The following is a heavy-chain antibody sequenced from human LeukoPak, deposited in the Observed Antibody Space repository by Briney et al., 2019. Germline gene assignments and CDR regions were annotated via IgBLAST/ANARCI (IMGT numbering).Heavy chain of an antibody. CDR1: GFTFSSYA. Sequence: PGGSLRLSCAASGFTFSSYAMSWVRQAPGKGLEWVSAISGSGGSTYYADSVKGRFTISRDNSKNTLYLQMNSLRAEDTAVYYCAKWSWITIFGVVRGPEYFQHWGQGTLVTVSS. J-gene: IGHJ1*01. V-gene: IGHV3-23*01. CDR2: ISGSGGST. CDR3: AKWSWITIFGVVRGPEYFQH. D-gene: IGHD3-3*01.